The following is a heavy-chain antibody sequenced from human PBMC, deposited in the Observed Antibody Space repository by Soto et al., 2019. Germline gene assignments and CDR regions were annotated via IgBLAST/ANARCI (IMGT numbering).Heavy chain of an antibody. CDR1: GDSISTYY. Sequence: PSETLSLTCAVSGDSISTYYCMWIRQPPGKGLEWIGYLYYGRSANYNPSLKSRVTLSVDTSKNQCSLTLSSVTAADTAVYYCARFYSSPWFDPWGQGTLVTVSS. CDR3: ARFYSSPWFDP. D-gene: IGHD6-13*01. J-gene: IGHJ5*02. CDR2: LYYGRSA. V-gene: IGHV4-59*01.